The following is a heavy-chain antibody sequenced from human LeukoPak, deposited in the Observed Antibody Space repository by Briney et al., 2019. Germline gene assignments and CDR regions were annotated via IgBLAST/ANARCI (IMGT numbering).Heavy chain of an antibody. J-gene: IGHJ6*02. CDR1: GGSISSYY. Sequence: SETLSLTCTVSGGSISSYYWGWIRQPPGKGLEWIGYIYYSGSTNYNPSLKSRVTISVDTSKNQFSLKLSSVTAADTAVYYCARSYGDYGSDYYYGMDVWGQGTTVTVSS. V-gene: IGHV4-59*01. CDR2: IYYSGST. CDR3: ARSYGDYGSDYYYGMDV. D-gene: IGHD4-17*01.